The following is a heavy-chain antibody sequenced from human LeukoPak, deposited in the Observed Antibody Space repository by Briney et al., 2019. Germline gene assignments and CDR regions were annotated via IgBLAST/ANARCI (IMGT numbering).Heavy chain of an antibody. J-gene: IGHJ6*02. CDR3: ARLLGYCSSTSCPVGYYYYGMDV. CDR2: IYYSGST. Sequence: SETLSLTCNVSGGSISSYYWCWIRQPPGKGLGWIGYIYYSGSTNYNPSLKSRVTISVDTSKNQFSLKLSSVTAADTAVYYCARLLGYCSSTSCPVGYYYYGMDVWGQGTTVTVSS. D-gene: IGHD2-2*01. V-gene: IGHV4-59*08. CDR1: GGSISSYY.